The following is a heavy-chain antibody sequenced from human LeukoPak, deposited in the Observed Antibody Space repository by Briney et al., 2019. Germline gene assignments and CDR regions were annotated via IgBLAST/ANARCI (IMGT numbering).Heavy chain of an antibody. CDR1: GYSFTNYW. J-gene: IGHJ4*02. V-gene: IGHV5-10-1*01. D-gene: IGHD3-22*01. CDR2: IDPSDSYT. Sequence: GESLKISCKGSGYSFTNYWISWVRQMPGKGLEWMGRIDPSDSYTWYSPSSQGHVTISVDKSISTAYLQWSSLKASDTAMYYCARQDSSGYYSDNWGQGTLVTVSS. CDR3: ARQDSSGYYSDN.